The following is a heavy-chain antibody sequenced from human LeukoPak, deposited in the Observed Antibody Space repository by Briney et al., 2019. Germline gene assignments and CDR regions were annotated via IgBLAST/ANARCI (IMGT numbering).Heavy chain of an antibody. CDR1: GFTFGSHA. V-gene: IGHV3-23*01. J-gene: IGHJ4*02. Sequence: GGSLRLSCEASGFTFGSHAMYWVRQAPGKGLEWVAGIFGSGGSPHYADPVKGRFTISRDNSRNTVYLQINSLRAEDTAVYYCGKTTVGYSSGQKPAWPVDYWGQGTLSPSPQ. CDR3: GKTTVGYSSGQKPAWPVDY. CDR2: IFGSGGSP. D-gene: IGHD5-18*01.